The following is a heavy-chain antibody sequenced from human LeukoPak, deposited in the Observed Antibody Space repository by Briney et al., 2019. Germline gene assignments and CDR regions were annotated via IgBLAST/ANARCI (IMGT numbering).Heavy chain of an antibody. CDR3: ARAVAAAAGNDAFDI. D-gene: IGHD6-13*01. CDR1: GFTVSSNY. J-gene: IGHJ3*02. CDR2: IYSGGST. V-gene: IGHV3-66*01. Sequence: GGSLRLSCAASGFTVSSNYMSWVRQAPGKGLEWVSVIYSGGSTYYADSVKGRFTISRDNSKNTLYLQMNSLRAEDTAVYYCARAVAAAAGNDAFDIWGQGTMVTVSS.